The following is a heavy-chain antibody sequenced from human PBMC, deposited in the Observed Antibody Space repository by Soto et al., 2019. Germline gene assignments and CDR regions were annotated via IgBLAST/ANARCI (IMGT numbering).Heavy chain of an antibody. CDR2: ISSSGSTI. CDR1: GFTFSSYS. J-gene: IGHJ6*02. Sequence: EVQLVESGGGLVQPGGSLRLSCAASGFTFSSYSMNWVRQAPGKGLEWVSYISSSGSTIYYADSVKGRFTISRDNAKNSLYLQMNSLRAEDTAVYYCARGGDIVVVVAALSYYYGMDVWGQGTTVTVSS. V-gene: IGHV3-48*04. D-gene: IGHD2-15*01. CDR3: ARGGDIVVVVAALSYYYGMDV.